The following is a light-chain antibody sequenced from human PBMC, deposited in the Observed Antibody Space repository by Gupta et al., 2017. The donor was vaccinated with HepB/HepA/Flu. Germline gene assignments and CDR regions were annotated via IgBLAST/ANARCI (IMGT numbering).Light chain of an antibody. CDR2: AAS. CDR3: QQRDSTPYT. CDR1: QSISSY. J-gene: IGKJ2*01. V-gene: IGKV1-39*01. Sequence: DTQMTQSPSSLSASVGDRVTITCRASQSISSYLNWYQQKPGKAPKLLIYAASSLQSGVPSRFSGSGSGTDFTLTISRLQPEDFATYYCQQRDSTPYTFGQGTKVDIK.